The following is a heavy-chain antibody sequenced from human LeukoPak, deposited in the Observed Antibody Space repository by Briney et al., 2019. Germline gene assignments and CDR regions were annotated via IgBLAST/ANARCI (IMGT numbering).Heavy chain of an antibody. CDR1: GFTVSSNY. V-gene: IGHV3-53*01. CDR2: IYSGGST. D-gene: IGHD6-25*01. J-gene: IGHJ3*02. CDR3: ARDSRSGTLTPPRRAFDI. Sequence: GSLRLSCAASGFTVSSNYMSWVRQAPGKGLEWVSVIYSGGSTYYADSVKGRFTISRDNSKNTLYLQMNSLRAEDTAVYYCARDSRSGTLTPPRRAFDIWGQGTMVTVSS.